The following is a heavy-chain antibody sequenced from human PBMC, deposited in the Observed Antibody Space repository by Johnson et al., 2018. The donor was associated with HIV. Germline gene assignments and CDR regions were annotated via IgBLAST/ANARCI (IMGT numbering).Heavy chain of an antibody. CDR1: RFTFRTYA. CDR2: ISSDGNNK. J-gene: IGHJ3*02. D-gene: IGHD1-1*01. CDR3: TGGWYNLSAFDI. Sequence: VQLVESGGGLVKPGGSLRLSCAASRFTFRTYAMHWVRQAPGKGLEWVAVISSDGNNKYYADSVKGRFTISRDNSKNTLYVQMNSLRAEDTAMYYCTGGWYNLSAFDIWGQGTMVTVSS. V-gene: IGHV3-30*04.